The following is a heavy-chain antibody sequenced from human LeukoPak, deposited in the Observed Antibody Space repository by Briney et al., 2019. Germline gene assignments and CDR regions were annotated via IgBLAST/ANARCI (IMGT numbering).Heavy chain of an antibody. J-gene: IGHJ4*02. CDR2: IYYSGST. Sequence: SETLSLTCTVSGCSISSYYWSWIRQPPGKGLEWLGYIYYSGSTNYNPSLKSRLTISVDTSKNQFSLKLSSVTAADTAVYYCARYWVASPRGYSGSESAQYYFDYWGQGTLVTVSS. D-gene: IGHD1-26*01. CDR1: GCSISSYY. V-gene: IGHV4-59*01. CDR3: ARYWVASPRGYSGSESAQYYFDY.